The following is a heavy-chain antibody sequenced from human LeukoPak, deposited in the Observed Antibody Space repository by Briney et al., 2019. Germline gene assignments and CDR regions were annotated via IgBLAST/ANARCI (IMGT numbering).Heavy chain of an antibody. CDR1: GGSFSGYY. J-gene: IGHJ1*01. Sequence: SETLSLTCAVYGGSFSGYYWSWIRQPPGKGLEWIGEINHSGSTNYNPSLKSRVTISVDTSKNQFSLQLNSVTPEDTGVYYCARGGSGTPPGFHHWGQGTLVTVPS. CDR2: INHSGST. CDR3: ARGGSGTPPGFHH. D-gene: IGHD3-10*01. V-gene: IGHV4-34*01.